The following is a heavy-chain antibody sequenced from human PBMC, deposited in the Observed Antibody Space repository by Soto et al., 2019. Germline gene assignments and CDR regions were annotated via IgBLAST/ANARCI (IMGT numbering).Heavy chain of an antibody. J-gene: IGHJ4*02. D-gene: IGHD3-22*01. CDR2: INHSGST. CDR3: ARIFRSYYDSSGYYYGPGFDY. Sequence: PSETLSLTCAVYGGPFSGYYWSWVRQPPGKGLEWIGEINHSGSTNYNPSLKSRVTISVDTSKNQFSLKLSSVTAADTAVYYCARIFRSYYDSSGYYYGPGFDYRAQRTPVTVSS. CDR1: GGPFSGYY. V-gene: IGHV4-34*01.